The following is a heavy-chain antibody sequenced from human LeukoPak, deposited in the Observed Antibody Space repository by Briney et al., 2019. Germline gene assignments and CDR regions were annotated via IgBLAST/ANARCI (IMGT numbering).Heavy chain of an antibody. J-gene: IGHJ6*03. CDR2: IRYDGSNK. Sequence: GGSLRLSCAASGYTFSRHGIHWVRQAPGKGLEWVAFIRYDGSNKYYADSVKGRFTISGDDSKNTLYLQMNSLRVEDTAVYYCAKGSFYCNGNSCPQYYYYMDVWGKGTTVTVSS. CDR1: GYTFSRHG. D-gene: IGHD2/OR15-2a*01. V-gene: IGHV3-30*02. CDR3: AKGSFYCNGNSCPQYYYYMDV.